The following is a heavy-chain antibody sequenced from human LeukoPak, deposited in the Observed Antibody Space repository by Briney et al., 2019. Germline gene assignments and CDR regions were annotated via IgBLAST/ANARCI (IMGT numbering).Heavy chain of an antibody. Sequence: QTGGSLRLSCVGSGFTFSIYWMTWVRQAPGKGLEWVANINQDGSEKYHGDSVKGRFTISRDNAKSSLFLEMSSLRAEDTAVYYCADPPSDFWGQGTLVAVSS. V-gene: IGHV3-7*01. CDR1: GFTFSIYW. CDR3: ADPPSDF. J-gene: IGHJ4*02. CDR2: INQDGSEK.